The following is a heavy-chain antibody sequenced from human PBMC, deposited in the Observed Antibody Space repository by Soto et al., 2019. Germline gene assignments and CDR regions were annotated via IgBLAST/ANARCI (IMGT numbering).Heavy chain of an antibody. CDR3: VRGSDPYKCSF. J-gene: IGHJ4*02. D-gene: IGHD6-13*01. V-gene: IGHV4-31*03. CDR1: GASVSSGLYF. CDR2: VHPNGHI. Sequence: QVKLQESGPGLVKPSQTLSLTCTVSGASVSSGLYFWNWIRQLPGKGLQWLGHVHPNGHIYYNPSLHMRFTMSMDTSNNQVYLQLNAVTVADTAVYYCVRGSDPYKCSFWGQGALVTFSS.